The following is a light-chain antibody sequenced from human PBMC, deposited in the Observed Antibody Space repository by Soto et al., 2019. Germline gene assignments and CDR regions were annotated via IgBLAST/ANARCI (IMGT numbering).Light chain of an antibody. Sequence: EIVLTQSPGTLSLSPGERATLSCRASQSISSDFLAWYQQKPGQAPRLIISGASSRATGITDRFSGSGSGTDFTLTISRLEPEDFAVYYCQRYGSSPPNTFGQGTKLEIK. CDR1: QSISSDF. V-gene: IGKV3-20*01. CDR2: GAS. J-gene: IGKJ2*01. CDR3: QRYGSSPPNT.